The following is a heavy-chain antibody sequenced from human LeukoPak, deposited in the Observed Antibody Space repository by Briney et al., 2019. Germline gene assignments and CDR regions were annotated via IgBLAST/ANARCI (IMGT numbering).Heavy chain of an antibody. CDR3: ARGYCSSTSCPPYYYYMDV. Sequence: PGESLEISCQGSGYRFTSYWIGWVRQLPGKGLEWMGIIYPGDSDTRYSPSFQGQVTISADKSISTAYLQWSSLKASDTAMYYCARGYCSSTSCPPYYYYMDVWGKGTTVTVSS. D-gene: IGHD2-2*01. J-gene: IGHJ6*03. V-gene: IGHV5-51*01. CDR1: GYRFTSYW. CDR2: IYPGDSDT.